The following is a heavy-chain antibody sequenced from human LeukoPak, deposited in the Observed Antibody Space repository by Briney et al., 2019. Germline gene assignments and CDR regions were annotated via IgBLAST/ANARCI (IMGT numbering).Heavy chain of an antibody. J-gene: IGHJ4*02. D-gene: IGHD5-18*01. CDR3: ARDRANTAMVQPALDDDY. CDR1: GGTFSSYA. CDR2: IIPILGIA. Sequence: SVKVSCKASGGTFSSYAISWVRQAPGRGLEWMGRIIPILGIANYAQKFQGRVTITADKSTSTAYMEQSSLRSEDTAVYYCARDRANTAMVQPALDDDYWGQGTLVTVSS. V-gene: IGHV1-69*04.